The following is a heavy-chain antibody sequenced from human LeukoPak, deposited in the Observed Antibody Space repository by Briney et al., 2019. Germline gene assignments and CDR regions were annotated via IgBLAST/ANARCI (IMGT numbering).Heavy chain of an antibody. CDR2: FDPEDGET. J-gene: IGHJ4*02. V-gene: IGHV1-24*01. Sequence: GASVKVSCKFSGYTLTELSMHWVRQAPGKGLEWMGGFDPEDGETIYALKFQGRVTMTEDTSTDTAYMELSSLRSEDTAIYYCATGARPRYSGSYYSLVLFESWGQGTLVTVSS. CDR3: ATGARPRYSGSYYSLVLFES. CDR1: GYTLTELS. D-gene: IGHD1-26*01.